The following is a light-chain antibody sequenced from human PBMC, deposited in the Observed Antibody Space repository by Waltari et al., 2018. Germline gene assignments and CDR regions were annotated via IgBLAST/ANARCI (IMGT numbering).Light chain of an antibody. V-gene: IGKV1-39*01. CDR3: QQSSSAPIT. CDR1: KSITTY. Sequence: DIQMTQSPSSLSASVGDRVTITCRASKSITTYLNWYKQKPGKAPKLLISTASSLQSGVPSRFSGSGSGTDFTLTITSLQPEDFATYYCQQSSSAPITFGQGTRLEI. J-gene: IGKJ5*01. CDR2: TAS.